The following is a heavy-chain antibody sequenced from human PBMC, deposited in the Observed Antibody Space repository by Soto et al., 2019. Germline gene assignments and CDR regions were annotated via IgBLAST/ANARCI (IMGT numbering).Heavy chain of an antibody. CDR1: EFTFSSYS. V-gene: IGHV3-21*01. CDR3: ARAADYYDSSGYYYGAFDI. CDR2: ITSSSSYI. J-gene: IGHJ3*02. D-gene: IGHD3-22*01. Sequence: GGSLRLSCAASEFTFSSYSMTWVRQTTGQGLERAPSITSSSSYIYYADSVKGRFTISRDNAKNSLYLQMNSLRAEDTAVYYCARAADYYDSSGYYYGAFDIWGQGTMVTVSS.